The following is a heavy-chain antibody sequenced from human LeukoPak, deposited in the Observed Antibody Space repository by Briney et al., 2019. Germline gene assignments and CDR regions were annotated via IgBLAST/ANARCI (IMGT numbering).Heavy chain of an antibody. D-gene: IGHD1-7*01. CDR1: GYSFTRHW. CDR3: ARGRELLSLTWLDP. J-gene: IGHJ5*02. Sequence: GESLKISCKGSGYSFTRHWIGWVRQVPGKGLEWMGIIYPGDSDTRYSPSFRGQVTISTDKSISTAYLRWSSLKASDTAMYYCARGRELLSLTWLDPWGQGTLVTVSS. CDR2: IYPGDSDT. V-gene: IGHV5-51*01.